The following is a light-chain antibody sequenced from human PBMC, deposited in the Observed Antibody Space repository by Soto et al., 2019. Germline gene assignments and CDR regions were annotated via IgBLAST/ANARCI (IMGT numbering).Light chain of an antibody. CDR2: KAS. V-gene: IGKV1-5*03. CDR1: QTISSW. CDR3: QQLNSYPPT. J-gene: IGKJ1*01. Sequence: DIQMTQSPSTLSGSVGDRVTITCRASQTISSWLAWYQQKPGKAPKLLIYKASTLKSGVPSRFSGSGSGTDFTLTISSLQPEDFATYYCQQLNSYPPTFGQGTKVDIK.